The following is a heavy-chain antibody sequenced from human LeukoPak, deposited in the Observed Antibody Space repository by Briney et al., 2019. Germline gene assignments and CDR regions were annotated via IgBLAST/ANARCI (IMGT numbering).Heavy chain of an antibody. CDR1: GGTFSSYA. Sequence: SVTVSCKASGGTFSSYAISWVRQAPGQWLEWMGGIIPIFGTANYAQKFQGRVTITADESTSTAYMELSSLRSEDTAVYYCARENIVATIQNGYWFDPWGQGTLVTVSS. V-gene: IGHV1-69*13. CDR2: IIPIFGTA. J-gene: IGHJ5*02. CDR3: ARENIVATIQNGYWFDP. D-gene: IGHD5-12*01.